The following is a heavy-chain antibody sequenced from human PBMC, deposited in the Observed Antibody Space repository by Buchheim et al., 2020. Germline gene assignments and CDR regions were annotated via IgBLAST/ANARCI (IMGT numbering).Heavy chain of an antibody. Sequence: QIPLQESGPTLVKPTQTLTLTCTFSGFSLSTSGVGVGWIRQPPGKVLEWLALIYCDDTKRYSPSLKSRLTITKDTSKNQVVLTMTNMDPVDTATYYCAHSGYSSGWGRKVVAREVYFDLWGRGTL. J-gene: IGHJ2*01. CDR2: IYCDDTK. CDR3: AHSGYSSGWGRKVVAREVYFDL. V-gene: IGHV2-5*02. D-gene: IGHD6-19*01. CDR1: GFSLSTSGVG.